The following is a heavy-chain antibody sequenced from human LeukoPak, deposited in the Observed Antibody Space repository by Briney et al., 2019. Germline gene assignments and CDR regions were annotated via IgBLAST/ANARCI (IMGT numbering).Heavy chain of an antibody. J-gene: IGHJ3*02. CDR3: ATDTYYDFWSGYGDAFDI. V-gene: IGHV3-11*04. Sequence: GGSLRLSCAASGFTFSDYYMSWIRQAPGKGLEWVSYISSSGSTIYYADSVKGRFTISRDNAKNSLYLQMNSLRAEDTAVYYCATDTYYDFWSGYGDAFDIWGQGTMVIVSS. CDR2: ISSSGSTI. D-gene: IGHD3-3*01. CDR1: GFTFSDYY.